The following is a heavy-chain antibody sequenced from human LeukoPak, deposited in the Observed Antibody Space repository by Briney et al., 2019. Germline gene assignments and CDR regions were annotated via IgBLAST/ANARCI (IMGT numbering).Heavy chain of an antibody. CDR2: VSSTSATI. V-gene: IGHV3-48*02. CDR3: ARGFYGSGGYYPYYFDY. Sequence: GGSLRLSCAASGFTFSSYGMNWVRQAPGKGLEWVSYVSSTSATIYHADSVKGRFTISRDNAKNSLFLQMSSLRDEDTAVYYCARGFYGSGGYYPYYFDYWGQGTLVTVSS. J-gene: IGHJ4*02. CDR1: GFTFSSYG. D-gene: IGHD3-10*01.